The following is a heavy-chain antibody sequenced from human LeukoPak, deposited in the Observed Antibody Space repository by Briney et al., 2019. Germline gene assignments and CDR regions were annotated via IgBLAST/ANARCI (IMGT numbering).Heavy chain of an antibody. D-gene: IGHD3-10*01. CDR1: GYTFTGYY. V-gene: IGHV1-2*02. CDR2: INPNSGGT. CDR3: ALYSLLLWAPI. Sequence: ASVKVSCKAPGYTFTGYYMHWVRQAPGQGLEWMGWINPNSGGTNYAQKFQGRVTMTRDTSISTACMELSRLRSDDTAVYYCALYSLLLWAPIWGQGTLVTVSS. J-gene: IGHJ4*02.